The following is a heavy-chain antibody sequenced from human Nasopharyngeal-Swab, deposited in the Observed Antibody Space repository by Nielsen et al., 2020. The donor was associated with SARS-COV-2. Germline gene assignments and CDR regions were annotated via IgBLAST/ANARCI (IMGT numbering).Heavy chain of an antibody. D-gene: IGHD2-8*01. CDR2: TEIGGIT. Sequence: GESLKLSCAVSGFIVSSTYMSWVRQAPGKGLEWVSVTEIGGITHYADSVKGRFTISRDSSTNTLYLQMNSLRVEDTAVYYCARDLGGGYCTTINCLGSWGQGTLVTVSS. CDR1: GFIVSSTY. V-gene: IGHV3-53*01. CDR3: ARDLGGGYCTTINCLGS. J-gene: IGHJ1*01.